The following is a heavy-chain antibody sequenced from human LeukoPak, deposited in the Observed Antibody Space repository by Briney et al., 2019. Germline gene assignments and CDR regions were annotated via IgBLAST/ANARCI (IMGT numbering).Heavy chain of an antibody. J-gene: IGHJ4*02. CDR2: IYTSGST. CDR3: ARARQLNYFDY. Sequence: SETLSLTCTVSGGSISIYYWSWIRQPAGKGLEWIGRIYTSGSTTYNPSPKSRVTMSEDTSKNQFSLKLSSVTAADTDVYYCARARQLNYFDYWGQGTLVTVSS. D-gene: IGHD6-6*01. CDR1: GGSISIYY. V-gene: IGHV4-4*07.